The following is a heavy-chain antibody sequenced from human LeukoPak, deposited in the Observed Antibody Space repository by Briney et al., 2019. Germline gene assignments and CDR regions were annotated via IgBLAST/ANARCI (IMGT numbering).Heavy chain of an antibody. CDR1: GGSFSGYY. V-gene: IGHV4-34*01. CDR2: INHSGST. CDR3: ARGQRYSYGYVDY. J-gene: IGHJ4*02. Sequence: SSETLSLTCAVYGGSFSGYYWSWIRQPPGKGLEWIGEINHSGSTNYNPSLKSRVTISVDTSKYQFSLKLSSVTAADTAVYYCARGQRYSYGYVDYWGQGTLVTVSS. D-gene: IGHD5-18*01.